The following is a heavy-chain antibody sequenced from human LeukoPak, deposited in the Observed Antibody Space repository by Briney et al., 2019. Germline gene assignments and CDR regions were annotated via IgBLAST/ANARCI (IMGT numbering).Heavy chain of an antibody. CDR2: ISWDGGST. J-gene: IGHJ4*02. D-gene: IGHD6-19*01. CDR1: GFTFDDYA. V-gene: IGHV3-43D*03. CDR3: ASGYSSGWYVIDY. Sequence: PGGSLRLSCAASGFTFDDYAMHWVRQAPGKGLEWVSLISWDGGSTYYADSVKGRFTISRDNSKNSLYLQMNSLRAEDTAVYYCASGYSSGWYVIDYWGQGTLVTVSS.